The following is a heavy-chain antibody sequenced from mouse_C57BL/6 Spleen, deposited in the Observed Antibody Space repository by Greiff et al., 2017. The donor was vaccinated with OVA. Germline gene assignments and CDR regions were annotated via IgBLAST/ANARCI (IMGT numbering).Heavy chain of an antibody. CDR3: AREGLGPFDY. CDR1: GYSITSGYD. CDR2: ISYSGST. V-gene: IGHV3-1*01. Sequence: EVQLQQSGPGMVKPSQSLSLTCTVTGYSITSGYDWHWIRHFPGNKLEWMGYISYSGSTNYNPSLKSRISITHDTSKNHFFLKLNSVTTEDTATYYCAREGLGPFDYWGQGTTLTVSS. D-gene: IGHD3-3*01. J-gene: IGHJ2*01.